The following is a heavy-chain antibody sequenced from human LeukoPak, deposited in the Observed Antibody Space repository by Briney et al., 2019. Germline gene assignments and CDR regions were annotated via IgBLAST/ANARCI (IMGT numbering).Heavy chain of an antibody. J-gene: IGHJ6*03. D-gene: IGHD7-27*01. CDR3: AKRGDEGYMDV. CDR2: ISYDESDK. Sequence: GGSLRLSCAASGFTFSNYGMHWVRQAPGKGLEWVAVISYDESDKYYADSVKGRFTISRDNAKNSLYLQMSSLRAEDTALYYCAKRGDEGYMDVWGRGTTVIVSS. CDR1: GFTFSNYG. V-gene: IGHV3-30*18.